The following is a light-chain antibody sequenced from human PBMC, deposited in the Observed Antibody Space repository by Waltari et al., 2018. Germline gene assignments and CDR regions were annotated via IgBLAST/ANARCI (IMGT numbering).Light chain of an antibody. V-gene: IGLV2-14*03. Sequence: QSALTQPASVSGSPGQSITISCTGTSSDIGGYNYVSWYQQHPGKAPKLMMFDVSRRPSGVSTRFSGSKSGNTASLTISGLQAEEEADYYCSSYTGSNSLYVFGTGTKVTVL. CDR3: SSYTGSNSLYV. CDR1: SSDIGGYNY. CDR2: DVS. J-gene: IGLJ1*01.